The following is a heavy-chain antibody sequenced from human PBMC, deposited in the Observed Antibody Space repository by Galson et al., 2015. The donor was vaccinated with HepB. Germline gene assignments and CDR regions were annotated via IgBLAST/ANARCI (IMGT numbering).Heavy chain of an antibody. CDR1: GGSISSGGYY. Sequence: TLSLTCTVSGGSISSGGYYWSWIRQHPGKGLEWIGYIYYSGSTYYNPSLKSRVTISVDTSKNQFSLKLSSVAAADTAVYYCARAVRIVGAPVPLFDYWRQGTLVTVSS. J-gene: IGHJ4*02. CDR2: IYYSGST. V-gene: IGHV4-31*03. D-gene: IGHD1-26*01. CDR3: ARAVRIVGAPVPLFDY.